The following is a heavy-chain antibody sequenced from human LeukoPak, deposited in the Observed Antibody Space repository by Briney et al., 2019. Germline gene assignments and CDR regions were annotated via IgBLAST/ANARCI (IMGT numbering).Heavy chain of an antibody. Sequence: GGSLRLSCAASGFTFSSYGMHWVRQAPGKGLEWVAVISYDGSNKYYADSVKGRFTISRDNSKNTLYLQMNSLRAEDTAMYYCARGKSGSYFYYYYGMDVWGQGTTVTVSS. CDR1: GFTFSSYG. CDR3: ARGKSGSYFYYYYGMDV. V-gene: IGHV3-30*03. D-gene: IGHD1-26*01. CDR2: ISYDGSNK. J-gene: IGHJ6*02.